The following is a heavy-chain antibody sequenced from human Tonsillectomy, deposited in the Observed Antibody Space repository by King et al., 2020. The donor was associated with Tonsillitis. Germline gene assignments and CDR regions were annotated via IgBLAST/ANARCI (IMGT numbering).Heavy chain of an antibody. V-gene: IGHV4-59*13. Sequence: QMQLQESGPALVKPSETLSLTCTVSGVSISPYYWSWIRQSPGKGLEWIGYIYYAGTTSYNPSLRSRITMSVDTAKNQFSLRLSSVTTADTAVYYCARGDYSNYVSWGQGALVSVSS. J-gene: IGHJ5*02. CDR2: IYYAGTT. D-gene: IGHD4-11*01. CDR1: GVSISPYY. CDR3: ARGDYSNYVS.